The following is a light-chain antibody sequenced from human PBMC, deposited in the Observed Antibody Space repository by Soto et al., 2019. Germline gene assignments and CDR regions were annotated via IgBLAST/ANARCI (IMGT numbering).Light chain of an antibody. CDR2: KDN. CDR1: VLPRQY. CDR3: QSADSGGIPYV. J-gene: IGLJ1*01. Sequence: SYELTQPPSVSVSPGQTARITCSGDVLPRQYAYWYQQKPGQAPVLVIYKDNERPSGIPERFSGSTSGTTVTLTISGVQAEDEADYYCQSADSGGIPYVFGTGTKVTVL. V-gene: IGLV3-25*03.